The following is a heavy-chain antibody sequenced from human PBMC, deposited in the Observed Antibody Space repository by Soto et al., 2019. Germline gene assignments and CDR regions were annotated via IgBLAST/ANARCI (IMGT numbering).Heavy chain of an antibody. CDR1: GGSISIYY. CDR2: ISYSGST. J-gene: IGHJ5*02. V-gene: IGHV4-59*01. CDR3: ARGPNWFDP. Sequence: SGTLALTCTLSGGSISIYYWILIRQPPGRGLEWIGYISYSGSTNYNPSLKSRVTISVDTSKNQFSLNLISVTAADTAVYNCARGPNWFDPWGQGTRVTVS.